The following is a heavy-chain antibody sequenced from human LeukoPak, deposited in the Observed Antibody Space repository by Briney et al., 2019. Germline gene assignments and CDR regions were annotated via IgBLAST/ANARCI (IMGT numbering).Heavy chain of an antibody. CDR2: MNPNSGNT. Sequence: ASVKVSCKASGYTFTSYGISWVRQAPGQGLEWMGWMNPNSGNTGYAQKFQGRVTMTRNTSISTAYMELSSLRSEDTAVYYCARMGTANDAFDIWGQGTMVTVSS. CDR3: ARMGTANDAFDI. J-gene: IGHJ3*02. D-gene: IGHD5-24*01. V-gene: IGHV1-8*02. CDR1: GYTFTSYG.